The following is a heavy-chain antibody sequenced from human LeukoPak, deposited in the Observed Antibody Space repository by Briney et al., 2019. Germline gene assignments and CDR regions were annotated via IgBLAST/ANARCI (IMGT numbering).Heavy chain of an antibody. V-gene: IGHV1-2*06. J-gene: IGHJ4*02. CDR2: IDPNSGGT. CDR1: GYTFTSYD. Sequence: ASVKVSCKASGYTFTSYDINWVRQATGQGLEWMGRIDPNSGGTNYAQKFQGRVTMTRDTSISTAYMELSRLRFDDTAVYYCARGYSYGHYFDYWGQGTLVTVSS. D-gene: IGHD5-18*01. CDR3: ARGYSYGHYFDY.